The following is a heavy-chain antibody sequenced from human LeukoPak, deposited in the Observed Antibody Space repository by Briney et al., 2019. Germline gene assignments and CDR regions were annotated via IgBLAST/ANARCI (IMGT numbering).Heavy chain of an antibody. CDR1: GFTFSSYA. CDR3: AREGYCSGGSCRTLYGMDV. Sequence: PGGSLRLSCAASGFTFSSYAMHWVRQAPGKGLEWVAVISYDGSNKYYADSVKGRFTISRDNSKNTLYLQMNSLRAEDTAVYYCAREGYCSGGSCRTLYGMDVWGQGTTGTVSS. J-gene: IGHJ6*02. D-gene: IGHD2-15*01. V-gene: IGHV3-30-3*01. CDR2: ISYDGSNK.